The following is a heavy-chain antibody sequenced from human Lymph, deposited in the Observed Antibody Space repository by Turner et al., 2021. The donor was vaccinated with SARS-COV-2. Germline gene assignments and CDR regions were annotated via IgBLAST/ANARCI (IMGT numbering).Heavy chain of an antibody. Sequence: QVQLVESGGGVVQPGRSLRVSCAASGFTFSNSGMHWLRPASGKGLDGVAIIWYDGRDKFYADSVKGRFTISRDNSKNTLDLQMNSLRAEDTAVYYCARHNGGRLDYWGQGTLVTVSS. D-gene: IGHD3-16*01. CDR1: GFTFSNSG. V-gene: IGHV3-33*08. J-gene: IGHJ4*02. CDR2: IWYDGRDK. CDR3: ARHNGGRLDY.